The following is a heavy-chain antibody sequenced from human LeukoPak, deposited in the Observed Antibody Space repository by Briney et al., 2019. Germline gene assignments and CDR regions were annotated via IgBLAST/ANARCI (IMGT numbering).Heavy chain of an antibody. CDR2: IEQDGSEK. Sequence: GGSLRLSCAASGFTFSSYWMSWVRQAPGKGLEWVANIEQDGSEKYYVDSVKGRFTISRDNAKNSLYLQMNSLSAEDTAVYYCARVVRYCSSTSCYYRWSGMDVWGKGTTVTVSS. V-gene: IGHV3-7*03. CDR3: ARVVRYCSSTSCYYRWSGMDV. J-gene: IGHJ6*04. CDR1: GFTFSSYW. D-gene: IGHD2-2*01.